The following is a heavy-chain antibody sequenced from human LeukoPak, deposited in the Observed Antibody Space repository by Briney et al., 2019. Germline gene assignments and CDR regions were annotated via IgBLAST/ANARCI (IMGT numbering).Heavy chain of an antibody. D-gene: IGHD2-15*01. CDR1: GFTVSSNY. V-gene: IGHV3-53*01. CDR3: ARAPVAATPYYYYGMDV. J-gene: IGHJ6*02. CDR2: IFSGGSA. Sequence: PGGSLRLSCAASGFTVSSNYMSWVRQAPGKGLEWVSVIFSGGSAYYADSVKGRFTISRDNSKITLYLQMNSLRAEDTAVYYSARAPVAATPYYYYGMDVWGQGTTVTVSS.